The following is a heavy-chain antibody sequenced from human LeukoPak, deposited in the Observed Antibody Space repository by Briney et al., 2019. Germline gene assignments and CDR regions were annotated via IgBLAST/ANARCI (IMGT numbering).Heavy chain of an antibody. V-gene: IGHV4-59*01. CDR2: MDYSGST. CDR3: ARVYGSGWLDY. Sequence: SETLSLTCTVSGGSISTFYWSWIRQPPGKGLEWIGYMDYSGSTTYNPSLKSRVTISIDTSKNQFSLNLSSLTAADTAVYYCARVYGSGWLDYWGQGTLVTVFS. D-gene: IGHD6-19*01. CDR1: GGSISTFY. J-gene: IGHJ4*02.